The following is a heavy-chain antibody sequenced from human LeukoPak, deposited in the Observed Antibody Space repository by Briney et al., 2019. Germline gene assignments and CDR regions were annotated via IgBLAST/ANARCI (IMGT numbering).Heavy chain of an antibody. V-gene: IGHV1-24*01. D-gene: IGHD2-2*01. Sequence: ASVKVSCKVSGYTLTKLSMHWVRQAPGKGLEWMGGFDPEDGETIYAQKFQGRVTMTEDASTDTAYMELSSLRSEDTAVYYCATGPSMAFDDWGQGTLVTVSS. CDR2: FDPEDGET. J-gene: IGHJ4*02. CDR1: GYTLTKLS. CDR3: ATGPSMAFDD.